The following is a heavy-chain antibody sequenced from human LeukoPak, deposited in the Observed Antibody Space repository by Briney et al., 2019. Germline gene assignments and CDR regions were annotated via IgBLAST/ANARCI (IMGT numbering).Heavy chain of an antibody. V-gene: IGHV4-39*01. CDR3: ARVLRDGHNDPFDN. CDR1: GGSISSSSYF. D-gene: IGHD5-24*01. Sequence: SETLSLTCTVSGGSISSSSYFWGWIRQPPEKGLEWIGSVFYTGDTYYSPSLKSRVTLSVDTSKNHFSLRLTSVTAADAAVYYCARVLRDGHNDPFDNWGQGTLVTVSS. J-gene: IGHJ3*02. CDR2: VFYTGDT.